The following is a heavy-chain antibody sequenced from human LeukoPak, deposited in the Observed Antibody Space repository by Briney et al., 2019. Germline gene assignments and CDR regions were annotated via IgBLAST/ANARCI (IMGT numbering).Heavy chain of an antibody. Sequence: SETLSPTCTVSGGSISSSSYSWGWIRQPPGKGLEWIGSLYYSGSTHYGPSLKSRVTISVDTSKNQFSLNLSSVTAADTAMYYCARQNPLNWFDPWGQGTLVTVSS. CDR3: ARQNPLNWFDP. V-gene: IGHV4-39*01. J-gene: IGHJ5*02. CDR1: GGSISSSSYS. CDR2: LYYSGST.